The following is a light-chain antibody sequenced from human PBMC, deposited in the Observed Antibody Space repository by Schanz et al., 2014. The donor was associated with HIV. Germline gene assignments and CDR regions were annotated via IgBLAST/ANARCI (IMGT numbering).Light chain of an antibody. V-gene: IGLV1-44*01. CDR3: ATWDDSLNGRI. Sequence: QSVLTQPPSTSGTPGQGVTISCSGNSSNIGNNAVNWYQQFPGTAPKLLIYSNDQRPSGVPDRFSGSKSGTSGSLAISGLQSEDEADYYCATWDDSLNGRIFGGGTKLTVL. J-gene: IGLJ2*01. CDR1: SSNIGNNA. CDR2: SND.